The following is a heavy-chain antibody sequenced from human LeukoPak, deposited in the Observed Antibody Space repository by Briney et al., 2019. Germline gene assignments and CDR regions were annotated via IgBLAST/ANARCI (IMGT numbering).Heavy chain of an antibody. V-gene: IGHV1-18*01. CDR3: ATNYGSGSYSFDY. CDR2: ISAYNGNT. J-gene: IGHJ4*02. CDR1: GYTFTSYG. Sequence: ASVKVSCKASGYTFTSYGISWVRQAPGQGLEWMGWISAYNGNTNYAQKFQGRVTMTRNTSISTAYMELSSLRSEDTAVYYCATNYGSGSYSFDYWGQGTLVTVSS. D-gene: IGHD3-10*01.